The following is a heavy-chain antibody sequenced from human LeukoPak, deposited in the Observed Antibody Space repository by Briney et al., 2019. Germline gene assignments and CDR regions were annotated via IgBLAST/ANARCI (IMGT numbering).Heavy chain of an antibody. V-gene: IGHV3-21*01. CDR3: ARVSVPAAMGSWFDP. Sequence: GGSLRLSCAASGFTFSSYSMNWVRQAPGKGLEWVSSISSSSSYIYYADSVKGRFTISGDNAKNSLYLQMNSLRAEDTAVYYCARVSVPAAMGSWFDPWGQGTLVTVSS. CDR2: ISSSSSYI. D-gene: IGHD2-2*01. CDR1: GFTFSSYS. J-gene: IGHJ5*02.